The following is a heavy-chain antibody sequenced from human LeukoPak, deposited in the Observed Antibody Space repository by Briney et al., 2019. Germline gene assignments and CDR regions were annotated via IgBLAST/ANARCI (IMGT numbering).Heavy chain of an antibody. CDR3: ARGDRRRPPSSIGWYSENIFDY. Sequence: ASVKVSCKASGGTFSSYAISWVRQAPGQGLEWMGRIIPILGIANYAQKFQGRVTITADKSTSTAYMELSSLRSEDTAVYYCARGDRRRPPSSIGWYSENIFDYWGQGTLVTVSS. J-gene: IGHJ4*02. V-gene: IGHV1-69*04. CDR1: GGTFSSYA. D-gene: IGHD6-13*01. CDR2: IIPILGIA.